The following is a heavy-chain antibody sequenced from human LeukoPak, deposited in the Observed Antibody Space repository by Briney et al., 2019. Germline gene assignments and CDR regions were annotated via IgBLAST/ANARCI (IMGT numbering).Heavy chain of an antibody. V-gene: IGHV1-69*13. CDR1: GGTFSSYA. D-gene: IGHD2-2*01. J-gene: IGHJ2*01. Sequence: ASVKVSCKASGGTFSSYAISWVRQAPGQGLEWMGGIIPIFGTANYAQKFQGRVTITADESTSTAYMELSSLRSEDTAVYYCARPTNYQPPRWYFDLWGRGTLVTVSS. CDR3: ARPTNYQPPRWYFDL. CDR2: IIPIFGTA.